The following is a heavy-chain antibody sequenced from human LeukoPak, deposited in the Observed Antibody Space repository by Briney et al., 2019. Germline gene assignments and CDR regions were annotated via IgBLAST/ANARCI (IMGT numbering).Heavy chain of an antibody. Sequence: GGSLRLSCAASGFTFGSYAMNWVRQAPGKGLEWVSGISGSGGRTSYADSVKGRFTISRDNSKNTLYLQMSSLRAEDTAVYFCAKLLGASGFDIWGQGTMVTVSS. CDR2: ISGSGGRT. CDR3: AKLLGASGFDI. V-gene: IGHV3-23*01. D-gene: IGHD1-26*01. J-gene: IGHJ3*02. CDR1: GFTFGSYA.